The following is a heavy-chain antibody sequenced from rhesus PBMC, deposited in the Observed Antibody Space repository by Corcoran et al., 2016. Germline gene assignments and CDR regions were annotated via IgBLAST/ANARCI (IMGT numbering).Heavy chain of an antibody. CDR3: ARTGQPGISISLDV. CDR2: IYGGGATT. CDR1: GGSISASYR. Sequence: QVQLQESGPGVVKPSETLSLTCAVSGGSISASYRWSWIRQPPGKGLEWIGSIYGGGATTKSHPSLTGRVTISEDPSKNQFSLKLTSVTAADPAAYYCARTGQPGISISLDVWGRGVLVTVSS. V-gene: IGHV4S10*01. D-gene: IGHD5-42*01. J-gene: IGHJ5-2*02.